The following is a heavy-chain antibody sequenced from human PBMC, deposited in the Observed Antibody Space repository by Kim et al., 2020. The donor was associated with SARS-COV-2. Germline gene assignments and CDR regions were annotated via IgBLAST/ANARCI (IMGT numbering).Heavy chain of an antibody. CDR1: GFTFDDYA. D-gene: IGHD3-10*01. CDR2: ISWNSGSI. V-gene: IGHV3-9*01. Sequence: GGSLRLSCAASGFTFDDYAMHWVRQAPGKGLEWVSGISWNSGSIGYADSVKGRFTISRDNAKNSLYLQMNSLRAEDTALYYCAKDGRPSWVRGAPPYYYYGMDVWGQGTTVTVSS. CDR3: AKDGRPSWVRGAPPYYYYGMDV. J-gene: IGHJ6*02.